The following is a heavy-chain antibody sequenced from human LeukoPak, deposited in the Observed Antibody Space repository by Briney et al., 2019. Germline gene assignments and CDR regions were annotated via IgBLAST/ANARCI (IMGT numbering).Heavy chain of an antibody. CDR2: IYYTGIT. J-gene: IGHJ6*03. Sequence: SETLSLTCTVSGGSISSYYWSWIRQPPGKGLEYIGYIYYTGITNYNPSLKSRVTISVDTSKNQFSLKLSSVTAADTAVYYCARATRGYSYGYCYYYMDVWGKGTTVTVSS. CDR3: ARATRGYSYGYCYYYMDV. V-gene: IGHV4-59*12. CDR1: GGSISSYY. D-gene: IGHD5-18*01.